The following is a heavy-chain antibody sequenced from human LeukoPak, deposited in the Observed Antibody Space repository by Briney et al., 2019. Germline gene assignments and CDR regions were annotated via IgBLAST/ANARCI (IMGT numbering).Heavy chain of an antibody. D-gene: IGHD3-10*01. Sequence: GASVKVSCKVSGYTLTELSMHWVRQAPGKGLEWMGGFDPEDGETIYAQKFQGRVTMTEDTSTDTAYMELSSLRSEDTAVYYCATDSRFRRGFDYWGQGTLVTVSS. CDR1: GYTLTELS. V-gene: IGHV1-24*01. CDR3: ATDSRFRRGFDY. J-gene: IGHJ4*02. CDR2: FDPEDGET.